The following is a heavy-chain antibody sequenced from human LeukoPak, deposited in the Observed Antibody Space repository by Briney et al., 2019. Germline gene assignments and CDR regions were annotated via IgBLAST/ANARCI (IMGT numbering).Heavy chain of an antibody. V-gene: IGHV1-18*01. Sequence: ASVKVSCKASGYSFTSYVISCVRQAPGQGLEWMGWISAYNGNTNYAQKFQGTVTMTTDTSTSTAYMELRSLRSDDTAVYYCARDYDILTGYPPGDYWGQPSLLTLSS. CDR1: GYSFTSYV. D-gene: IGHD3-9*01. CDR2: ISAYNGNT. J-gene: IGHJ4*01. CDR3: ARDYDILTGYPPGDY.